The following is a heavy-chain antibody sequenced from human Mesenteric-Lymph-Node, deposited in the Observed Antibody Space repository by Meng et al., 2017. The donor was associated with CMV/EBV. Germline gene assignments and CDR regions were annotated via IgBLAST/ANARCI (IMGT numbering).Heavy chain of an antibody. Sequence: ASVQVSCKASGYTFTSYDIDWVRQATGQGLEWMGWMNPNSGNTGYAQKFQGRVTMTRNTSISTAYMELSSLRSEDTAVYYCARATRITIFGVVIIGGYYFDYWGQGTLVTVSS. V-gene: IGHV1-8*01. J-gene: IGHJ4*02. CDR1: GYTFTSYD. CDR3: ARATRITIFGVVIIGGYYFDY. D-gene: IGHD3-3*01. CDR2: MNPNSGNT.